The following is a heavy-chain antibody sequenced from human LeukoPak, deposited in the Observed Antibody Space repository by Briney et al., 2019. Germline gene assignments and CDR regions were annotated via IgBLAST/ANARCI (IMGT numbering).Heavy chain of an antibody. Sequence: GGPLRLSCAASGFTFSSYSMNWVPQAPGKGLEGVSYISSSSSIIYYADSVKGRFTISSDNAKNSLYLQMNSLRDDDTAVYYCARDGMVRGVIIWDAFDIWGQGTMVTVSS. V-gene: IGHV3-48*02. CDR3: ARDGMVRGVIIWDAFDI. D-gene: IGHD3-10*01. CDR1: GFTFSSYS. J-gene: IGHJ3*02. CDR2: ISSSSSII.